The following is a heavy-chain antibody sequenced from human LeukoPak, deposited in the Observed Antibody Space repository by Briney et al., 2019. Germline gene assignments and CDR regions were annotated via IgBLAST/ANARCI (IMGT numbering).Heavy chain of an antibody. CDR2: INHSGST. D-gene: IGHD3-22*01. Sequence: PSETLSLTCAVYGGSFSGYYWSWIRQPPGKGLEWIGEINHSGSTNYNPSLKSRVTISVDTSKNQFSLKLSSVTAADTAVYYCARDIGDSSGYPNWFDPWGQGTLVTVSS. J-gene: IGHJ5*02. CDR3: ARDIGDSSGYPNWFDP. V-gene: IGHV4-34*01. CDR1: GGSFSGYY.